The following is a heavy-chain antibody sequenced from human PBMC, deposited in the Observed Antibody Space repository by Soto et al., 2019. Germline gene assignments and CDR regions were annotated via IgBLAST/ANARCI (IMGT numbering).Heavy chain of an antibody. Sequence: GGSLRLSCAASGFSFRIFSLSWVRQAPGRGLEWVSYIGRDGDNIYYADSVKGRFTISRDDAKNSVYLQMNSLRDEDTAVYYCAKSPPLLDSYFYGMDVWGQGTTVTVSS. CDR2: IGRDGDNI. J-gene: IGHJ6*02. CDR3: AKSPPLLDSYFYGMDV. V-gene: IGHV3-48*02. D-gene: IGHD3-9*01. CDR1: GFSFRIFS.